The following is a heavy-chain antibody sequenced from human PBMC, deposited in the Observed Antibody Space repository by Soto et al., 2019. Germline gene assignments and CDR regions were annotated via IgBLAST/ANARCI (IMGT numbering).Heavy chain of an antibody. Sequence: SGPTLVNPTQTLTLTCTFSGFSLSTSGMCVSWIRQPPGKALEWLALIDWDDDKYYSTSLKTRLTISKDTSKNQVVLTMTNMDPVDTATYYGARIGCIAAAGNDYHYGLYGRGQGATVTVSS. D-gene: IGHD6-13*01. J-gene: IGHJ6*02. CDR1: GFSLSTSGMC. CDR3: ARIGCIAAAGNDYHYGLYG. V-gene: IGHV2-70*01. CDR2: IDWDDDK.